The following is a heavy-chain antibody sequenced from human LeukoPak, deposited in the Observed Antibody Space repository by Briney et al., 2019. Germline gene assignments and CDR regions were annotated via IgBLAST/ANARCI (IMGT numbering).Heavy chain of an antibody. V-gene: IGHV3-23*01. CDR3: ASPCGGDCYLPFDY. CDR2: ISGSGGST. J-gene: IGHJ4*02. CDR1: GFTFSSYA. Sequence: GGSLRLSCAASGFTFSSYAMSWVRQAPGKGLEAVSAISGSGGSTYYADSVKGRFTISRDNSKNTLYLQMNSLRAEDTAVYYCASPCGGDCYLPFDYWGQGTLVTVSS. D-gene: IGHD2-21*02.